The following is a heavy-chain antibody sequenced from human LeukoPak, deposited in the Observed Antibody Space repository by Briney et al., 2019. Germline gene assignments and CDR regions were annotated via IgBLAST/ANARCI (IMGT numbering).Heavy chain of an antibody. V-gene: IGHV4-39*01. D-gene: IGHD6-6*01. Sequence: TSETLSLTXTVSGASISSANYYWGWIRQPPGKGLEWIGSIYYTGSIFDNPSLRSRVTISADASKNQFFLKLSSVTAADTAVYYCARQFSSSAQWFDPWGQGTLVTVSS. CDR2: IYYTGSI. CDR1: GASISSANYY. CDR3: ARQFSSSAQWFDP. J-gene: IGHJ5*02.